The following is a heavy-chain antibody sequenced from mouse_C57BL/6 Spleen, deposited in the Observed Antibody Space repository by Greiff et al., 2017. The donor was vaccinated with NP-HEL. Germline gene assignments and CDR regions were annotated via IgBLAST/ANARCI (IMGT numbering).Heavy chain of an antibody. J-gene: IGHJ3*01. Sequence: EVKLQESGPELVKPGASVKISCKASGYSFTGYYMHWVKQSHGNILDWIGYIYPYNGVSSYNQKFKGKATLTVEKSSSTAYMELRSLTSEDSAVFDCARSSGVKGEGFAYWGQGTLVTVSA. CDR1: GYSFTGYY. CDR3: ARSSGVKGEGFAY. V-gene: IGHV1-31*01. D-gene: IGHD1-3*01. CDR2: IYPYNGVS.